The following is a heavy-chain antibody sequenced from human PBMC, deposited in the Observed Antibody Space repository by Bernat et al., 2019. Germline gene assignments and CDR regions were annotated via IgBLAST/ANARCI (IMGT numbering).Heavy chain of an antibody. CDR2: IIPMFGTE. V-gene: IGHV1-69*13. CDR1: GYTFTSYG. Sequence: QVQLVQSGAEVKKPGASVKVSCKASGYTFTSYGISWVRQAPGQGLEWLGGIIPMFGTEKYARKFQDRVTITADESTSTVYMEVRSLKSEDTAVYYCARGEGEYSYGQFYGMDVWGQGTTVTVSS. CDR3: ARGEGEYSYGQFYGMDV. J-gene: IGHJ6*02. D-gene: IGHD2/OR15-2a*01.